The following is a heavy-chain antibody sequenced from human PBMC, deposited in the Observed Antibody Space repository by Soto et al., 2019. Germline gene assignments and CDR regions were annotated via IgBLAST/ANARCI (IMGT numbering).Heavy chain of an antibody. D-gene: IGHD3-3*01. V-gene: IGHV3-30-3*01. CDR2: ISYDGSNK. Sequence: GGSLRLSCAASGFTFSSYAMHWVRQAPGKGLEWVAVISYDGSNKYYADSVKGRFTISRDNSKNTLYPQMNSLRAEDTAVYYCARDGSLWSGYYGWAYYYYGMDVWGQGTTVTVSS. J-gene: IGHJ6*02. CDR3: ARDGSLWSGYYGWAYYYYGMDV. CDR1: GFTFSSYA.